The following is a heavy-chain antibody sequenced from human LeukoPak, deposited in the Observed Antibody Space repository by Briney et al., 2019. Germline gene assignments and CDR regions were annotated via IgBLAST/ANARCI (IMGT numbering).Heavy chain of an antibody. J-gene: IGHJ3*02. CDR2: ISSDGSTI. V-gene: IGHV3-11*01. D-gene: IGHD2-15*01. CDR1: GFTFSDYY. CDR3: ARRYCSGGSCYSGAFDI. Sequence: PGGSLRLSCAASGFTFSDYYMSWFRQAPGKGLEWMSYISSDGSTIYYADSVKGRFTISRDNAKNSLYLQMNSLRDEDTAVYYCARRYCSGGSCYSGAFDIWGQGTMVTVSS.